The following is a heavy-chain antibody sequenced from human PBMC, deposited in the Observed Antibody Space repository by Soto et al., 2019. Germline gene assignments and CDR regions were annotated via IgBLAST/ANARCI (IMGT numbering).Heavy chain of an antibody. CDR2: IYYSGST. CDR1: GGSFSRYY. V-gene: IGHV4-59*01. Sequence: SETLSLTCTVSGGSFSRYYWSWIRQPPGRGLEWIGHIYYSGSTKYNPSLKSRVTISVDTSKNQFSLKLSSVTAADTAVYYCARERGVAITADYDRYLDCRCKGPTV. J-gene: IGHJ6*03. D-gene: IGHD1-20*01. CDR3: ARERGVAITADYDRYLDC.